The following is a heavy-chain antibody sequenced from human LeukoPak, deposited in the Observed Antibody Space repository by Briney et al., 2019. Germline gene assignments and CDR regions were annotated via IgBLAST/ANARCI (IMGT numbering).Heavy chain of an antibody. D-gene: IGHD6-6*01. CDR1: GFTFSSYG. V-gene: IGHV3-30*02. CDR2: IRYDGSNK. J-gene: IGHJ6*03. Sequence: GGSLRLSCAASGFTFSSYGMHWIRQAPGKGLEWVAFIRYDGSNKYYADSVKGRFTISRDNSKNTLYLQMNSLRAEDTAVYHCAKDQVWQDYYYYYYMDVWGKGTTVTVSS. CDR3: AKDQVWQDYYYYYYMDV.